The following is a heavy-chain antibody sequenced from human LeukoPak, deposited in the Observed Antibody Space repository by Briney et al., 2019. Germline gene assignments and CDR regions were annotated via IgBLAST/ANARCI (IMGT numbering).Heavy chain of an antibody. Sequence: GASVKVSCKASGYTFTSYGISWVRQAPGQGLEWMGWISAYNGNTNYAQKLQGRVTMTTDTSTSTAYMKLRSLRFDDTAVYYCARAADGSSASCLAGELDYWGQGTLVTVSS. V-gene: IGHV1-18*04. CDR2: ISAYNGNT. D-gene: IGHD2-2*01. CDR3: ARAADGSSASCLAGELDY. CDR1: GYTFTSYG. J-gene: IGHJ4*02.